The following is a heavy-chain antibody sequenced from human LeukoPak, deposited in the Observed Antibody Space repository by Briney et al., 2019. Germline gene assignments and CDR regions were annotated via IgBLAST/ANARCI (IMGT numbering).Heavy chain of an antibody. Sequence: ASVKVSCKASGYTFTTYGISWVRQAPGQGLEWMGWISAYNGNTNYAQKLQGRVTMTTDTSTSTAYMELSSLRSEDTAVYYCARERLPSTVSKYYYYYYGMDVWGQGTTVTVSS. CDR2: ISAYNGNT. V-gene: IGHV1-18*01. J-gene: IGHJ6*02. CDR3: ARERLPSTVSKYYYYYYGMDV. D-gene: IGHD4-11*01. CDR1: GYTFTTYG.